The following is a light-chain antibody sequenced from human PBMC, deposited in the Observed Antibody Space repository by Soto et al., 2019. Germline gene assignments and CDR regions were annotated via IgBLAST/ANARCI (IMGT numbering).Light chain of an antibody. CDR3: QQSYSTPRT. V-gene: IGKV1-6*01. Sequence: AIQMTQSPSSLSASVGDIVTITCRASQGIRNDLGWYQQKPGKAPKLLIYAASSLQSGAPSRFSGSGSGTDFTLTISSLQPEDFATYYCQQSYSTPRTFGQGTKVDIK. J-gene: IGKJ1*01. CDR2: AAS. CDR1: QGIRND.